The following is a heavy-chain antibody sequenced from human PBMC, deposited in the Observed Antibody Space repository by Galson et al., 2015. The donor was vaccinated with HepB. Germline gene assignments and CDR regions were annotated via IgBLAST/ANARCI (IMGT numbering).Heavy chain of an antibody. J-gene: IGHJ4*02. Sequence: LRLSCAAFGFTFSSYAMSWVRQAPGKGLEWVSAISGSGGSTYYADSVKGRFTISRDNSKNTLYLQMNSLRAEDTAVYYCAKPVSSSWYFVDYWGQGTLVTVSS. CDR2: ISGSGGST. CDR3: AKPVSSSWYFVDY. CDR1: GFTFSSYA. D-gene: IGHD6-13*01. V-gene: IGHV3-23*01.